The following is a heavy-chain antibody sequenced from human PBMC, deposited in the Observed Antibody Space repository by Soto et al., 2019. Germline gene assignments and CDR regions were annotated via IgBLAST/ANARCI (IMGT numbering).Heavy chain of an antibody. Sequence: ASVKVSCKVSGSTLTELFMHWVRQAPGQGLEWMGGFDPYDGDTIYTQRLQGRVTMTTDTSTDTAYMELSSLRSEDTAVYYCATPPIAAADTWGQGTLVTVSS. CDR1: GSTLTELF. CDR3: ATPPIAAADT. J-gene: IGHJ4*02. V-gene: IGHV1-24*01. CDR2: FDPYDGDT. D-gene: IGHD6-13*01.